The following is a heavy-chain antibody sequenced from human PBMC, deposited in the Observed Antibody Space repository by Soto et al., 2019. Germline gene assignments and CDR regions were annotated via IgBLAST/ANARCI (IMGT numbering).Heavy chain of an antibody. V-gene: IGHV3-7*05. Sequence: EVQLVESGGGLVQPGGSLRLSCAASGFIFSRYWMSWVRQAPGKGLEWVASIKEDGSEKYYVDSVKGRFTISRDNANDSLYLQMNSLRAEDTAVYYCARDYNHPGKGNPTANWGQGILVTVSS. CDR2: IKEDGSEK. J-gene: IGHJ4*02. D-gene: IGHD3-10*01. CDR1: GFIFSRYW. CDR3: ARDYNHPGKGNPTAN.